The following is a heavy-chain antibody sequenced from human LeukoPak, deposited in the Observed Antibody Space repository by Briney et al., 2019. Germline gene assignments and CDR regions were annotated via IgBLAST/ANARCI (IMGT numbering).Heavy chain of an antibody. D-gene: IGHD2-2*02. CDR1: GFTFSSYA. V-gene: IGHV3-23*01. CDR2: ISCSGGST. Sequence: GGSLRLSCAASGFTFSSYAMSWVRQAPGKGLEWASAISCSGGSTYYADSVKGRFTISRDNSKNTLYLQMNSLRAEDPAVYYCARVRYCSSTSCYSGYFDYWGQGTLVTVSS. J-gene: IGHJ4*02. CDR3: ARVRYCSSTSCYSGYFDY.